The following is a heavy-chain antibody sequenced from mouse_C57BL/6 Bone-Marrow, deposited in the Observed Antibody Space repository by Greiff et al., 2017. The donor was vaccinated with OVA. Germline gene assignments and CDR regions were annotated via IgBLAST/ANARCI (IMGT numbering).Heavy chain of an antibody. CDR2: IYPGSGST. Sequence: QVQLQQPGAELVKPGASVKMSCKASGYTFTSYWITWVKQRPGQGLEWIGDIYPGSGSTNYNEKFKSKATLTVDTSSSTAYMQLSSLTSEDSAVYDWARGGYYGSRGAYWGQGTLVTVSA. J-gene: IGHJ3*01. CDR3: ARGGYYGSRGAY. V-gene: IGHV1-55*01. CDR1: GYTFTSYW. D-gene: IGHD1-1*01.